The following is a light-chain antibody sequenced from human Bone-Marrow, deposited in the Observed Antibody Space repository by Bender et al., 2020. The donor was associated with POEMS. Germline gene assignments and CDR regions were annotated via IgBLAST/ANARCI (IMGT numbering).Light chain of an antibody. J-gene: IGLJ2*01. Sequence: QSALTQPASVSGSPGQSITITCTGSSSNVGKFKYVSWYQQHPGKAPKVVMFNVNERPSGVPDRFSGSKSANTASLTISGLQADDEADYYCCSYGGSYNLIFGGGTTLTVL. CDR2: NVN. CDR1: SSNVGKFKY. V-gene: IGLV2-11*01. CDR3: CSYGGSYNLI.